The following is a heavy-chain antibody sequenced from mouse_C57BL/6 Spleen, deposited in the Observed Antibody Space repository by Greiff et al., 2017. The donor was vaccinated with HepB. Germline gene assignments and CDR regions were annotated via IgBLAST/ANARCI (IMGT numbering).Heavy chain of an antibody. D-gene: IGHD1-1*01. CDR2: IYPGSGST. V-gene: IGHV1-55*01. J-gene: IGHJ3*01. CDR1: GYTFTSYW. Sequence: QVQLQQPGAELVKPGASVKMSCKASGYTFTSYWITWVKQRPGQGLEWIGDIYPGSGSTNYNEKFKSKATLTVDTSSSTAYMQLSSLTSEDSAVYYCARTDYYGSSDAWFAYWGQGTLVTVSA. CDR3: ARTDYYGSSDAWFAY.